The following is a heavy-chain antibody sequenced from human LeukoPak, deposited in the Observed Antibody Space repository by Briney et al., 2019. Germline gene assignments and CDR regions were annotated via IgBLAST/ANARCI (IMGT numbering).Heavy chain of an antibody. CDR1: GFTFDDYA. V-gene: IGHV3-9*01. J-gene: IGHJ6*02. D-gene: IGHD1-14*01. CDR3: AKDRGERTMDV. Sequence: GGSLRLSCAASGFTFDDYAMHWVRQAPGKGLEWVSGISWNSGSIGYADSVKGRFTISRDNAKNSLYLQTNSLRAEDTALYYCAKDRGERTMDVWGQGTTVTVSS. CDR2: ISWNSGSI.